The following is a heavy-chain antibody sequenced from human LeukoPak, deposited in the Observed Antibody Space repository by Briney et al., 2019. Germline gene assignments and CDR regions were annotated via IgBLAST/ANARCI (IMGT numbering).Heavy chain of an antibody. J-gene: IGHJ6*03. CDR2: ISSSGGYT. V-gene: IGHV3-23*01. CDR1: EFTFSGYA. Sequence: PGGSLRLSCETSEFTFSGYAMNWVRQAPGKGLEWVSVISSSGGYTNYADSVKGRFTISRDNSKNTLYLQMNSLRVEDTAVYYCAKRVVIRSTDYFYYYIHVWGKGTTVTVSS. D-gene: IGHD3-3*01. CDR3: AKRVVIRSTDYFYYYIHV.